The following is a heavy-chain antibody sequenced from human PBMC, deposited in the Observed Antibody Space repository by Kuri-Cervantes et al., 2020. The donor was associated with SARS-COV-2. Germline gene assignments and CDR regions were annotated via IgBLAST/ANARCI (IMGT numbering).Heavy chain of an antibody. V-gene: IGHV3-66*01. CDR3: ARYGAVERDYYYYYGMDV. CDR1: GFTVSSNY. CDR2: IYSGGST. D-gene: IGHD1-1*01. Sequence: GESLKISCAASGFTVSSNYMSGVRQAPGKGLEWVSVIYSGGSTYYADSVKGRFTISRDNSKNTLYLQMNSQRAEDTAVYYCARYGAVERDYYYYYGMDVWGQGTTVTVSS. J-gene: IGHJ6*02.